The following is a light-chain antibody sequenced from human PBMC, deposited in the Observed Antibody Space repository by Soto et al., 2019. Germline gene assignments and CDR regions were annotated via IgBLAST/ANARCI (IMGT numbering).Light chain of an antibody. V-gene: IGKV3-20*01. CDR2: DAS. Sequence: EIVLTQSPDTLSLSPVERATPSCRASQSVSSNYLAWYQQKPDQAPRLLIYDASSRATGIPDRFSGGGSGTDFTLTISRLEPEDFAVYYCQQFSSYPLTFGGGTKVDIK. J-gene: IGKJ4*01. CDR1: QSVSSNY. CDR3: QQFSSYPLT.